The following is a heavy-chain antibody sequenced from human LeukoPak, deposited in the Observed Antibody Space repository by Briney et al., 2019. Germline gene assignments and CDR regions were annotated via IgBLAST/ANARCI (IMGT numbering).Heavy chain of an antibody. D-gene: IGHD1-26*01. CDR1: GGTFSSYA. V-gene: IGHV1-69*01. CDR2: IIPIFGTA. Sequence: SVKVSCKASGGTFSSYAISWVRQAPGQGLEWMGGIIPIFGTANYAQKFQGRVTITADESTSTAYMELSSLRSDDTAVYYCARVVGANGFDYWGQGTLVTVSS. J-gene: IGHJ4*02. CDR3: ARVVGANGFDY.